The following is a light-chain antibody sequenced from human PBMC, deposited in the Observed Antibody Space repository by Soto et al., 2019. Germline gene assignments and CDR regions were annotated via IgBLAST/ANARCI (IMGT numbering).Light chain of an antibody. CDR2: QTS. Sequence: EIVLTQSPATLSSFPGYRVALSCGASQYINTRLAWYQHRPGQAPRLLIYQTSLRAAGIPARFSASGSGADFTLTISDVQPEDFALYYCHQRQSWPRTFGQGTKVDI. J-gene: IGKJ1*01. CDR3: HQRQSWPRT. CDR1: QYINTR. V-gene: IGKV3-11*01.